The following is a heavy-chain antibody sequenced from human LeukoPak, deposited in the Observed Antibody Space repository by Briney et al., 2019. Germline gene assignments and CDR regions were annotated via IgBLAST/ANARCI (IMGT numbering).Heavy chain of an antibody. J-gene: IGHJ6*03. Sequence: GESLKISWKGSGYSFTSYWIGWVRQMPGKGLEWMGIIYPDDSDTRYSPSFEGQVIISVDKSISTAYLQWSSLQASDTATYYCARHGHCTNGVCHSNYYYYMDVWGKGTTVTVSS. CDR3: ARHGHCTNGVCHSNYYYYMDV. CDR2: IYPDDSDT. D-gene: IGHD2-8*01. CDR1: GYSFTSYW. V-gene: IGHV5-51*01.